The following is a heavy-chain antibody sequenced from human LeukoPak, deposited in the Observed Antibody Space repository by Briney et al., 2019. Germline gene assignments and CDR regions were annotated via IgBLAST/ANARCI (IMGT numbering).Heavy chain of an antibody. Sequence: GGSLRLSCAASGFTFSSYAMSWVRQAPGKGLEWVSAISGSGGSTYYADSVKGRFTISRDNSKNTLYLQMNSLRADDTAVYYCARSSTAINGYFDPWGQGTLVTVSS. V-gene: IGHV3-23*01. CDR3: ARSSTAINGYFDP. J-gene: IGHJ5*02. CDR2: ISGSGGST. CDR1: GFTFSSYA. D-gene: IGHD2-21*02.